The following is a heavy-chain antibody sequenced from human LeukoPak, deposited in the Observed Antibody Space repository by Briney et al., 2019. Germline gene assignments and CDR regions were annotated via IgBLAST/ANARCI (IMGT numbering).Heavy chain of an antibody. CDR3: ARGGGSYVGAFDI. V-gene: IGHV3-23*01. Sequence: GGSLRLSCAASGFTFSSYAMSWVRQAPGKGLEWVSAISGSGGSTYYADSVKGRFTISRDNAKNSLYLQMNGLRAEDTAVYYCARGGGSYVGAFDIWGQGTMVTVSS. D-gene: IGHD1-26*01. CDR1: GFTFSSYA. J-gene: IGHJ3*02. CDR2: ISGSGGST.